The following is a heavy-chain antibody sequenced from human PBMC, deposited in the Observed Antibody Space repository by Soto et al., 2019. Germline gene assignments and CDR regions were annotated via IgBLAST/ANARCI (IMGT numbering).Heavy chain of an antibody. CDR3: ARSSSLGGYYYYYGMDV. CDR1: GGSISSSSYY. V-gene: IGHV4-39*07. CDR2: INHSGST. D-gene: IGHD3-16*01. J-gene: IGHJ6*02. Sequence: SETLSLTCTVSGGSISSSSYYWGWIRQPPGKGLEWIGEINHSGSTNYNPSLKSRVTISVDTSKNQFSLKLSSVTAADTAVYYCARSSSLGGYYYYYGMDVWGQGTTVTVSS.